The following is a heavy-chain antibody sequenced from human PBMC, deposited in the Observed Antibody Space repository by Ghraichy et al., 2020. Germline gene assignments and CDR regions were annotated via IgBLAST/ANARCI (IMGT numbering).Heavy chain of an antibody. CDR2: INHSGST. J-gene: IGHJ4*02. CDR1: GFTFSTFW. D-gene: IGHD6-19*01. CDR3: ARASGVAGVNIDY. Sequence: GSLRLSCAASGFTFSTFWMSWVRQAPGKGLEWIGEINHSGSTNYNPSLKSRVTISVDTSKNQFSLKLSSVTAADTAVYYCARASGVAGVNIDYWGQGTLVNVSS. V-gene: IGHV4-34*01.